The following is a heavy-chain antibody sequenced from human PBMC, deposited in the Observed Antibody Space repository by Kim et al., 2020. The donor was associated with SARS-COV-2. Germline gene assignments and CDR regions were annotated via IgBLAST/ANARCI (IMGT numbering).Heavy chain of an antibody. CDR3: ARVRRYDSSATD. Sequence: GGSLRLSCAASGFTFSSYGMHWVRQAPGKGLEWVAVIWYDGSNKYYADSVKGRFTISRDNSKNTLYLQMNSLRAEDMAVYYCARVRRYDSSATDWGQGTLVTVSS. D-gene: IGHD3-22*01. V-gene: IGHV3-33*01. CDR2: IWYDGSNK. CDR1: GFTFSSYG. J-gene: IGHJ4*02.